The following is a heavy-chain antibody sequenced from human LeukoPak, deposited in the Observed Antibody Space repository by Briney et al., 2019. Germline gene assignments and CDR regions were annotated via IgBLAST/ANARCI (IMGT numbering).Heavy chain of an antibody. CDR3: ARNSENTNGWYSEFDP. V-gene: IGHV5-51*01. CDR1: GYSFSTYW. J-gene: IGHJ5*02. D-gene: IGHD6-19*01. Sequence: AGESLKISCKGSGYSFSTYWIGWVRQMPGKGLEWMGIIRPGDSDIRYSPSFQGQVTISADKPISTAYLQWSSLKASDTAMYYCARNSENTNGWYSEFDPWGQGTLVTVSS. CDR2: IRPGDSDI.